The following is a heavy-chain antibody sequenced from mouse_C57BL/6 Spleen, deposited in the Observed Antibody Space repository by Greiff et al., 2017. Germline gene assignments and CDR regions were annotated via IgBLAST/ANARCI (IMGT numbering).Heavy chain of an antibody. Sequence: EVKVVESGEGLVKPGGSLKLSCAASGFTFSSYAMSWVRQTPEKRLEWVAYISSGGDYIYYADTVKGRFTISRDNARNTLYLQMSSLKSEDTAMYYCTREGNYGSSLDYWGQGTTLTVSS. J-gene: IGHJ2*01. V-gene: IGHV5-9-1*02. D-gene: IGHD1-1*01. CDR3: TREGNYGSSLDY. CDR2: ISSGGDYI. CDR1: GFTFSSYA.